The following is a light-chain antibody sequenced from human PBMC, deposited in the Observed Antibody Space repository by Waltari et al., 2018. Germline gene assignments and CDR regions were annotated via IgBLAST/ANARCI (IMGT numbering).Light chain of an antibody. Sequence: EIVFTQSPATLSLSTGVRATLSCRASQSISSYLGWYQQKPGQAPRLLIYDASNRATGIPARFSGSGSGTDFSLTISSLEPEDFAVYYCQHRNSWPLTFGGGTKVEIK. CDR1: QSISSY. V-gene: IGKV3-11*01. CDR3: QHRNSWPLT. J-gene: IGKJ4*01. CDR2: DAS.